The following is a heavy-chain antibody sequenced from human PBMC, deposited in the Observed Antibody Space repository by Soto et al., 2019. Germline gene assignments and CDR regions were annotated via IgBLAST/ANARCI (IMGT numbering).Heavy chain of an antibody. CDR1: RVAFSKFI. CDR3: AKVRYSSPMGYYYGMDV. V-gene: IGHV1-69*01. J-gene: IGHJ6*02. D-gene: IGHD6-19*01. Sequence: QAQLEQSGGEVKKPGSSVKVSCKASRVAFSKFIVTWVRQAPGLGLEWVGGTIPNFGTANYAQKFQGRVTITADESTSTSYMEVNNLRSEDTAVYYCAKVRYSSPMGYYYGMDVWGQGTTVTVSS. CDR2: TIPNFGTA.